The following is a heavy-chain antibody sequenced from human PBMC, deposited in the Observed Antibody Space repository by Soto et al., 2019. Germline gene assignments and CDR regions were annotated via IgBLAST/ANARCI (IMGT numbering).Heavy chain of an antibody. CDR2: IYHSGNT. CDR3: ARVRLARRGVFAY. V-gene: IGHV4-4*09. J-gene: IGHJ4*02. CDR1: GGSINYSY. D-gene: IGHD2-8*01. Sequence: SKTLSLTCTVSGGSINYSYWTWIRQPPGKGLEWIGSIYHSGNTYYNPSLKSRVSISLDTSKNHFSLELTSVTAADTAVYYCARVRLARRGVFAYWGLGSLVTVSS.